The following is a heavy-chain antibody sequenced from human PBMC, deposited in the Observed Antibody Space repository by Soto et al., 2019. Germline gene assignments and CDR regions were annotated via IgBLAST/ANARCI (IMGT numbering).Heavy chain of an antibody. CDR3: ASDRDGYYQGPFDN. CDR1: GFTFSMSG. J-gene: IGHJ4*02. V-gene: IGHV3-30*03. Sequence: HVQLTESGGGVVRPGRSLRLSCEASGFTFSMSGMHWVRQAPGKGLEWVAVFSYDGSDKFYADFVKGRFTISRDNSKYTLFLEMNSLRVEDTAVYYCASDRDGYYQGPFDNWGQGTLVTVSS. D-gene: IGHD1-26*01. CDR2: FSYDGSDK.